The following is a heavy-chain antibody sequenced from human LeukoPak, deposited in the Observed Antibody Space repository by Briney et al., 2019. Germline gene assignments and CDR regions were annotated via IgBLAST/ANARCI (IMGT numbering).Heavy chain of an antibody. CDR1: GCNFSIYT. D-gene: IGHD2-15*01. J-gene: IGHJ6*02. CDR2: ISVRSSYL. V-gene: IGHV3-21*01. CDR3: ARSDCSAPTCSTYYSHGLDV. Sequence: GGSLRLSCAASGCNFSIYTMTWVRQAPGKGLEWVSSISVRSSYLYYADSVRGRFTISRDNAQTSVFLHMNSLRAEDTAVYYCARSDCSAPTCSTYYSHGLDVWGQGTALTVSS.